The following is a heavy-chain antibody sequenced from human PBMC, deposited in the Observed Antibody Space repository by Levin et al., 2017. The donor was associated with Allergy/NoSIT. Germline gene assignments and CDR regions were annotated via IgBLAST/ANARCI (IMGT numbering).Heavy chain of an antibody. D-gene: IGHD6-19*01. V-gene: IGHV7-4-1*02. CDR3: AGSGDLGGGWSDDAFDI. Sequence: ASVKVSCKASGYTFTSYAMNWVRQAPGQGLEWMGWINTNTGNPTYAQGFTGRFVFSLDTSVSTAYLQISSLKAEDTAVYYCAGSGDLGGGWSDDAFDIWGQGTMVTVSS. CDR1: GYTFTSYA. J-gene: IGHJ3*02. CDR2: INTNTGNP.